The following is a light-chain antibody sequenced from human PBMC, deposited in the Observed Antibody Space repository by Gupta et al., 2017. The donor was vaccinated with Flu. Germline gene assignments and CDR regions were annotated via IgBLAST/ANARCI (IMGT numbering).Light chain of an antibody. Sequence: QSALTQPASVSGSPGQSITISCTGTSSDVGGYNLVSWYQQHPGKAPKLMIFEVSRRPSEVSDRFSASKSGNTASLTISGLQAEDEADYHCCSYAGSDSWVFGGGTKLTVL. V-gene: IGLV2-23*02. CDR3: CSYAGSDSWV. CDR1: SSDVGGYNL. CDR2: EVS. J-gene: IGLJ3*02.